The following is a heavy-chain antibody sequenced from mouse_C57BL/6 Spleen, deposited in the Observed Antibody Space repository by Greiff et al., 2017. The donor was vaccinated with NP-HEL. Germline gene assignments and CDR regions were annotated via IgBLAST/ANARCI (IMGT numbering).Heavy chain of an antibody. CDR3: ARWEGNFYAMDY. J-gene: IGHJ4*01. CDR1: GYTFTSYW. CDR2: IDPSDSYT. V-gene: IGHV1-50*01. D-gene: IGHD2-1*01. Sequence: QVQLQQPGAELVKPGASVKLSCKASGYTFTSYWMQWVKQRPGQGLEWIGEIDPSDSYTNYNQKFKGKATLTVDTSSSTAYMQLSSLTSEESAVYYCARWEGNFYAMDYWGQGTSVTVSS.